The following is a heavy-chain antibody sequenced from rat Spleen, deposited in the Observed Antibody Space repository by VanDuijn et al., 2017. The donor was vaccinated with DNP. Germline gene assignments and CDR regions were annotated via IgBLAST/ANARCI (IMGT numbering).Heavy chain of an antibody. V-gene: IGHV5-20*01. Sequence: EVQLVESGGGLVQPGRSLKLSCAASGFTFSDYYMAWVRQTPTKGLEWVTYIDYDGGNTYYRDSVKGRFAISRDNAKSSLYLQMDSLRSEDTATYYCARHVGHFDYWGQGVMVTVSS. CDR2: IDYDGGNT. CDR1: GFTFSDYY. J-gene: IGHJ2*01. CDR3: ARHVGHFDY. D-gene: IGHD1-12*01.